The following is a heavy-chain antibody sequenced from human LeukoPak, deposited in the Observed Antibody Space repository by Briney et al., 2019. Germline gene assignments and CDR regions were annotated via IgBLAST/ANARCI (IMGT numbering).Heavy chain of an antibody. Sequence: SETLSLTCTVSGGSISSSSYYWGWIRQPPGKGLEWIGSIYYSGSTYYNPSLKSRVTLSVDTSKNQFSLKVTSVTAADTAVYYCARVGSVRAHYYMDVWGKGTTVTLSS. CDR1: GGSISSSSYY. J-gene: IGHJ6*03. V-gene: IGHV4-39*07. CDR3: ARVGSVRAHYYMDV. D-gene: IGHD3-10*01. CDR2: IYYSGST.